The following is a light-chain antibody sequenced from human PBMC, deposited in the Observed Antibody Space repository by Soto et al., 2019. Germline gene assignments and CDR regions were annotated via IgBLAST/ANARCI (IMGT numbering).Light chain of an antibody. J-gene: IGKJ3*01. CDR1: QSVSSSY. CDR3: QQYGSPPF. V-gene: IGKV3-20*01. Sequence: EIVLTQSPGTLSLSPGERATLSCRASQSVSSSYLAWYQQKPGQAPRLLIYGASSRATGIPDRFSGSGSGTDITLIISRLEPEDFAVYYWQQYGSPPFFGPGTKVDIK. CDR2: GAS.